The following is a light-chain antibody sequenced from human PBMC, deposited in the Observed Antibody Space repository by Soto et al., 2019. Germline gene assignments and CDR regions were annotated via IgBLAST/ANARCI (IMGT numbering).Light chain of an antibody. CDR2: GAS. CDR1: QSISSSF. V-gene: IGKV3-20*01. CDR3: QQSYSAPRT. J-gene: IGKJ1*01. Sequence: DIVLTQAPGTLSLSPGERASLSCRSSQSISSSFLAWYQHKPGQAPRLLVHGASSRATGIPARFSGSGSRTEFTLTISSLQSEDFATYYCQQSYSAPRTFGQGTKVDIK.